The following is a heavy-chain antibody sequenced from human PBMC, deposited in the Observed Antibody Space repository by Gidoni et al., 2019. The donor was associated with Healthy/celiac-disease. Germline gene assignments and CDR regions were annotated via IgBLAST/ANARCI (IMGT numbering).Heavy chain of an antibody. V-gene: IGHV3-30*18. J-gene: IGHJ4*02. D-gene: IGHD3-22*01. CDR1: GFTFSSYG. CDR3: AKGRKVVIRAAPPYFDY. Sequence: QVQLVESGGGVVQPGRSLRLSCAASGFTFSSYGMHWVRQAPGKGLEWVAVISYDGSNKYYADSVKGRFTISRDNSKNTLYLQMNSLRAEDTAVYYCAKGRKVVIRAAPPYFDYWGQGTLVTVSS. CDR2: ISYDGSNK.